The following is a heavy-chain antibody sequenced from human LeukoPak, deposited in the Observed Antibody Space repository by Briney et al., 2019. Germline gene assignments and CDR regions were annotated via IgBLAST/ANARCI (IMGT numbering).Heavy chain of an antibody. Sequence: PGGSLRLSCTASGFAFSTYWMHWVRQAPGKGLVWVSRINSDGSSTTYADSVKGRFTISRDNAKDTVYLQMNSLRAEDTAVYYCAREKAYGMDLWGQGTTVTVSS. CDR1: GFAFSTYW. CDR3: AREKAYGMDL. V-gene: IGHV3-74*01. CDR2: INSDGSST. J-gene: IGHJ6*02.